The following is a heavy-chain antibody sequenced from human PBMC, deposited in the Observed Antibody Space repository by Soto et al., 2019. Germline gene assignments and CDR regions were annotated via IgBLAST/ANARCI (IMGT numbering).Heavy chain of an antibody. V-gene: IGHV1-3*01. D-gene: IGHD3-16*02. CDR2: INAGNGNT. J-gene: IGHJ4*02. Sequence: QVQLVQSGAEVKKPGASVTVSCKASGYTFTSYAMHWVRQAPGQRLEWMGWINAGNGNTKYSQKLQGRVTITRDTSASTAYMELSSLRSEDTAVYYCARIDYDYVCGSYRYAPLDYWGQGTLVTVSS. CDR3: ARIDYDYVCGSYRYAPLDY. CDR1: GYTFTSYA.